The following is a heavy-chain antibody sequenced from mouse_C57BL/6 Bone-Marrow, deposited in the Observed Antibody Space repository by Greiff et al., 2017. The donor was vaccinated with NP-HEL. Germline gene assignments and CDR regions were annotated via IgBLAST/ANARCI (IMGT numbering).Heavy chain of an antibody. CDR3: AISGYYGSSLFVY. D-gene: IGHD1-1*01. CDR1: GYTFTSYG. V-gene: IGHV1-81*01. J-gene: IGHJ3*01. Sequence: VQLHQSGAELARPGASVKLSCKASGYTFTSYGISWVKQRTGQGLEWIGEIYPRSGNTYYNEKFKGKATLTVDKSSSTAYMELHRRTSEDSAVFFCAISGYYGSSLFVYWGQGTLVTVCA. CDR2: IYPRSGNT.